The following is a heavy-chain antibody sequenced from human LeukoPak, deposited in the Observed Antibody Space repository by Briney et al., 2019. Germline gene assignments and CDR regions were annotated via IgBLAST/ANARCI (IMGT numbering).Heavy chain of an antibody. CDR3: ARHNWFGQNAFDI. CDR2: IYYSGST. V-gene: IGHV4-39*01. D-gene: IGHD3-10*01. CDR1: VGSISSSSYY. Sequence: SETLSLTCTVSVGSISSSSYYWGWIRQPPGKGLEGIGSIYYSGSTYYNASLKSRVTISVDRSKNQFSLKVTSVTAADTAVYYCARHNWFGQNAFDIWGQGTMVTVSS. J-gene: IGHJ3*02.